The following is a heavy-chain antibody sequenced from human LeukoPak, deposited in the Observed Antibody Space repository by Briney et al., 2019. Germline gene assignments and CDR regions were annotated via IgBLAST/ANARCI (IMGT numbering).Heavy chain of an antibody. CDR3: ARERSFSSYYDFWSGSYNWFDP. CDR2: IKQDGSEK. J-gene: IGHJ5*02. CDR1: GFTFGSYW. Sequence: GGSLRLSCAASGFTFGSYWMSWVRQAPGKGLEWVANIKQDGSEKYYVDSVKGRFTISRDNAKNSLYLQMNSLRAEDTAVYYCARERSFSSYYDFWSGSYNWFDPWGQGTLVTVSS. D-gene: IGHD3-3*01. V-gene: IGHV3-7*01.